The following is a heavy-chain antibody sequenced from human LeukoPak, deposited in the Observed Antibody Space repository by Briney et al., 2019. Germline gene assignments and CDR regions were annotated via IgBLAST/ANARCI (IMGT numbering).Heavy chain of an antibody. CDR3: AKALKTTAFDY. Sequence: PGGSLRLSCATSAFSFNTYGMHWVRQAPGKGLQWVAFIRYNGNDQYYADSVKGRFTISRDNSKNTLYLQMNSLRPEDTAVYYCAKALKTTAFDYWGQGTLVTVSS. D-gene: IGHD1-1*01. V-gene: IGHV3-30*02. CDR1: AFSFNTYG. CDR2: IRYNGNDQ. J-gene: IGHJ4*02.